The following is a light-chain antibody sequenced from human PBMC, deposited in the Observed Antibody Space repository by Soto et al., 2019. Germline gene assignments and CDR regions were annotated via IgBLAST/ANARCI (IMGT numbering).Light chain of an antibody. CDR3: QQYNKWPLIT. V-gene: IGKV3-20*01. CDR1: QTISSNY. J-gene: IGKJ5*01. CDR2: GAS. Sequence: EIVLTQSPGTLSLSPGERATLSCRASQTISSNYLAWYQQKPGQAPRLLIYGASGRATGIPDRFSGSGSGTDFTLTISSLQSEDFAVYFCQQYNKWPLITFGQGTRLEIK.